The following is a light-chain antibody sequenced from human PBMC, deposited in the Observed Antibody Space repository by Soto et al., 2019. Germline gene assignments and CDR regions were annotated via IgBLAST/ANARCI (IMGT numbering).Light chain of an antibody. V-gene: IGLV2-11*01. J-gene: IGLJ3*02. Sequence: QSALTQPRSVSGSPGQSVTISCTGTSSDVGAFDYVSWYQHHPGKAPKLIIFHVSQRPSGVPDRFSGSRSGNTASLTISGLQAEDEADYHCCSYAGSFTVVFGGGTQLTVL. CDR1: SSDVGAFDY. CDR2: HVS. CDR3: CSYAGSFTVV.